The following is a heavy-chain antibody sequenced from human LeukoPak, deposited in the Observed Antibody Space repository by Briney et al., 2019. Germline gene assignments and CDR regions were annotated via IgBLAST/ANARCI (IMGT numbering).Heavy chain of an antibody. V-gene: IGHV1-69*04. Sequence: SVKVSCKASGGTFSSCAISWVRQAPGQGLEWMGRIIPILGIANYAQKFQGRVTITADKSTSTAYMELSSLRSEDTAVYYCARAKYYYDSSGYYLFDYWGQGTLVTVSS. CDR2: IIPILGIA. J-gene: IGHJ4*02. D-gene: IGHD3-22*01. CDR3: ARAKYYYDSSGYYLFDY. CDR1: GGTFSSCA.